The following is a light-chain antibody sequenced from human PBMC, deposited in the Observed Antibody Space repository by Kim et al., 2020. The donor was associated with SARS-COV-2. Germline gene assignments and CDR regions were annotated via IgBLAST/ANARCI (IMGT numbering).Light chain of an antibody. CDR3: QQRRHWPLT. CDR1: QSISNF. Sequence: ETVLTQSPATLSLSPGEEATLSCRASQSISNFLVWYQQKPGQPPRLLIYDSFNRATGIPARFSGGGSGTDFTLTISSLEPDDSAIYYCQQRRHWPLTFGGGTKVEI. V-gene: IGKV3-11*01. J-gene: IGKJ4*01. CDR2: DSF.